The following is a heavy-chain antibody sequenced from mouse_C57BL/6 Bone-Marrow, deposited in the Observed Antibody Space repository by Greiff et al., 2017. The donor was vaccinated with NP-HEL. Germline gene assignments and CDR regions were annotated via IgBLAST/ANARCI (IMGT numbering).Heavy chain of an antibody. CDR3: TGYGSSWGAMDY. Sequence: EVQLQQSGAELVRPGASVKLSCTASGFNIKDYYMHWVKQRPEQGLEWIGRIDPEDGDTEYTAKFQGKATMTADTSSNTAYLQLSSLTSEDTAVYYCTGYGSSWGAMDYWCQGTSVTVSS. CDR2: IDPEDGDT. J-gene: IGHJ4*01. D-gene: IGHD1-1*01. V-gene: IGHV14-1*01. CDR1: GFNIKDYY.